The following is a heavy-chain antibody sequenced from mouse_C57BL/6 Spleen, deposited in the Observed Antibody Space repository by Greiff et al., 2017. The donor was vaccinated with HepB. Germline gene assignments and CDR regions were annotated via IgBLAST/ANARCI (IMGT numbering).Heavy chain of an antibody. V-gene: IGHV5-15*01. CDR3: ARRQKDAMDY. CDR1: GFTFSDYG. J-gene: IGHJ4*01. Sequence: EVKLMESGGGLVQPGGSLKLSCAASGFTFSDYGMAWVRQAPRKGPEWVAFISNLAYSIYYADTVTGRFTISRENAKNTLYLEMSSLRSEDTAMYYCARRQKDAMDYWGQGTSVTVSS. CDR2: ISNLAYSI.